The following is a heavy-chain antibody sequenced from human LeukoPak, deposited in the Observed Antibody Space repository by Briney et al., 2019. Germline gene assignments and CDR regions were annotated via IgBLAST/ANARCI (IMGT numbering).Heavy chain of an antibody. CDR3: ARDLPVGATAFDY. CDR2: ISSSSSYI. D-gene: IGHD1-26*01. CDR1: GFTFSSYS. V-gene: IGHV3-21*01. J-gene: IGHJ4*02. Sequence: GGSLRLSCAASGFTFSSYSMNWVRQAPGKGLEWVSSISSSSSYIYYADSVKGRSTISRDNAKNSLYLQMNSLRAEDTAVYYCARDLPVGATAFDYWGQGTLVTVSS.